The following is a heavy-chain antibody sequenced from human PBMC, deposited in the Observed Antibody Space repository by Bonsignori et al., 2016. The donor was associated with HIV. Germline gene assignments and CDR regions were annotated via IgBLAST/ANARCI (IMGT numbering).Heavy chain of an antibody. Sequence: QVLLVQSGAEMKKPGASVKVSCKASGYSFIGYYIHWVRQAPGQGLEWMGRINPNSGGTYSAQKFQGRVTMTRDTSISVAYMELSRLTFDDTAVYYCARNGRGHYYYYMDVCGRGT. CDR3: ARNGRGHYYYYMDV. J-gene: IGHJ6*03. CDR1: GYSFIGYY. D-gene: IGHD1-26*01. V-gene: IGHV1-2*06. CDR2: INPNSGGT.